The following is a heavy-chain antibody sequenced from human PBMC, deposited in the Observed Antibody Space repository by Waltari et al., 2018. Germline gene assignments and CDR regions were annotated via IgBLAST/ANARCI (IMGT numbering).Heavy chain of an antibody. CDR1: GGTFSTYT. Sequence: HVQLEQSGAEVKKPGSSVKVSCKASGGTFSTYTVTWVRQAPGQGLEWMGSIIPFLGISKYEQSLQARLTITVDQSTNTGYMELNNLRPEDTGVYYCARSGEMKGTVDYWGQGTLVTVSS. CDR3: ARSGEMKGTVDY. J-gene: IGHJ4*02. V-gene: IGHV1-69*02. D-gene: IGHD1-1*01. CDR2: IIPFLGIS.